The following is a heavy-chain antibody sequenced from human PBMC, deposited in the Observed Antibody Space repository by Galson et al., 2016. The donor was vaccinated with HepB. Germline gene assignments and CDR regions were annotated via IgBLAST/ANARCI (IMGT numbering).Heavy chain of an antibody. CDR1: TFSFSSYS. J-gene: IGHJ4*01. CDR3: ARKSPFGPFDY. D-gene: IGHD2/OR15-2a*01. V-gene: IGHV3-48*02. Sequence: SLRLSCAASTFSFSSYSMNWARQAPGKGLELLSYISSTTTITYYADSVNGRFTIYSDNAKNSLYLQMDSLRDDDTAVYYCARKSPFGPFDYWGHGTLVSVSS. CDR2: ISSTTTIT.